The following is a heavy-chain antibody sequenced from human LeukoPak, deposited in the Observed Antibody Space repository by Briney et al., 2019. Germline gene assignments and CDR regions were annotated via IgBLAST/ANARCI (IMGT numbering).Heavy chain of an antibody. J-gene: IGHJ4*02. D-gene: IGHD4-17*01. CDR1: GCTVSTNY. CDR3: ARGGGDYNPFDY. V-gene: IGHV3-53*04. Sequence: PGGSLRLSCAVSGCTVSTNYMSWVRQAPGKGLEWVSVMYSGGSTYYADSVKGRFTISRHNSKNTLYLEINSLRPDDTAVYYCARGGGDYNPFDYWGQGTLVTVSS. CDR2: MYSGGST.